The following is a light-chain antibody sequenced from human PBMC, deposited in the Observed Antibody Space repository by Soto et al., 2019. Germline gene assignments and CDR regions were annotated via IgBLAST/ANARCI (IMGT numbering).Light chain of an antibody. Sequence: EIVMTQSPATLSVSPGERATLSCRASQSVSSNLAWYHQKPGQAPRLLIYGPSTRATGIPARFSASGSGTEFTLTISSLQSEDFAVYYCQHYNNWPRTFGQGTKVEIK. CDR2: GPS. CDR1: QSVSSN. CDR3: QHYNNWPRT. V-gene: IGKV3-15*01. J-gene: IGKJ1*01.